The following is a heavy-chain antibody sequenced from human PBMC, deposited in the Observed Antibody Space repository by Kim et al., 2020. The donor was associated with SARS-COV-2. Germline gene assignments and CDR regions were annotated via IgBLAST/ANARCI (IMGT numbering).Heavy chain of an antibody. CDR1: GYTFTGYY. Sequence: ASVKVSCKASGYTFTGYYMHWVRQAPGQGLEWMGRINPNSGGTNYAQKFQGRVTMTRDTSISTAYMELSRLRSDDTAVYYCARGNGYCSGGSCYRNFDYWGQGTLVTVSS. CDR3: ARGNGYCSGGSCYRNFDY. D-gene: IGHD2-15*01. V-gene: IGHV1-2*06. CDR2: INPNSGGT. J-gene: IGHJ4*02.